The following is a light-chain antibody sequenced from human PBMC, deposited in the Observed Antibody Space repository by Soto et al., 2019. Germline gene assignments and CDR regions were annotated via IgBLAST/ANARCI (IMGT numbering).Light chain of an antibody. Sequence: ILMTQSPDSLAVSLGERATINCKSSQSVLYSSNNKNYLAWYQQKPGQPPKLLIYWASTRESGVPGRFSGSGSGTDFTLTISCLQSEDFATYYCQQYYSFPPTFGQGTKVDIK. J-gene: IGKJ1*01. V-gene: IGKV4-1*01. CDR1: QSVLYSSNNKNY. CDR3: QQYYSFPPT. CDR2: WAS.